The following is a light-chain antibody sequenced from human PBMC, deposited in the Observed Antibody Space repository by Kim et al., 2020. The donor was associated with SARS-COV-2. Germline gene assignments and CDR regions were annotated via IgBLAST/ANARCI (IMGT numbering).Light chain of an antibody. CDR1: KSGDKY. Sequence: SYELTQPPSVSVSPGQTASITCSGDKSGDKYACWYQQKPGQSPVLVIYQDRKRPSRIPERYSGSNSGNTATLTISGTQAMVEADYYRQAWDSSTAVFGGG. V-gene: IGLV3-1*01. CDR2: QDR. CDR3: QAWDSSTAV. J-gene: IGLJ2*01.